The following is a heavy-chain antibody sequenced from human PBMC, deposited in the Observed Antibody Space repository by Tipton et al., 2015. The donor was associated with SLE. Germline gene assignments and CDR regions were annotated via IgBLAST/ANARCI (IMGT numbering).Heavy chain of an antibody. J-gene: IGHJ4*02. Sequence: TLSLTCTVSGGSIRSTGYYWSWIRQLPGKGLEWIGYIYHTGTTYYNPSLKSRVTISVDTSKNQFSLRLISVTAADTAVYYCARDEYRYDATGYHLLGHFDYWGQGTLVTVSS. CDR2: IYHTGTT. CDR1: GGSIRSTGYY. V-gene: IGHV4-31*03. CDR3: ARDEYRYDATGYHLLGHFDY. D-gene: IGHD3-22*01.